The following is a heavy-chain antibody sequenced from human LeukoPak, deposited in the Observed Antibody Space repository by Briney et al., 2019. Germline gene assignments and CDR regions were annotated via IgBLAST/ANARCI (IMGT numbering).Heavy chain of an antibody. CDR2: ITGSGGST. CDR1: GFTFSSYA. D-gene: IGHD3-10*01. CDR3: ANDQAYYYGSGPYSEYFQH. Sequence: GGSLRLSCAASGFTFSSYAMTWVRQAPGKGLEWVSVITGSGGSTDYADSVKGRFTISRDNSKNTLYLQMNSLRAEDTAVYYCANDQAYYYGSGPYSEYFQHWGQGTLVTVSS. V-gene: IGHV3-23*01. J-gene: IGHJ1*01.